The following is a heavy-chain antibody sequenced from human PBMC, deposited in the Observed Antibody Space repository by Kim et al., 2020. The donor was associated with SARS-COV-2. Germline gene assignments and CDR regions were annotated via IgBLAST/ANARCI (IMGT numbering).Heavy chain of an antibody. V-gene: IGHV1-18*01. Sequence: ASVKVSCKASGYTFTSYGISWVRQAPGQGLEWMGWISAYNGNTNYAQKLQGRVTMTTDTSTSTAYMELRSLRSDDTAVYYCARGHYDILTGYQSGAQDAFDIWGQGTMVTVSS. D-gene: IGHD3-9*01. CDR3: ARGHYDILTGYQSGAQDAFDI. CDR1: GYTFTSYG. CDR2: ISAYNGNT. J-gene: IGHJ3*02.